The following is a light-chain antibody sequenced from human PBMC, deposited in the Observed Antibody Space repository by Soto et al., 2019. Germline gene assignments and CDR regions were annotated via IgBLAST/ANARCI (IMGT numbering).Light chain of an antibody. J-gene: IGKJ1*01. CDR1: QSISSY. Sequence: DIQMTQSPSSLSASVGDRVTITCRAGQSISSYLNWYQQKPGKAPKLLIYAASRLQSGVPSRFSGYGSGTDFTLSISSLQPEDFATYYCQQTYSFPPKFGQGTKVDIK. V-gene: IGKV1-39*01. CDR3: QQTYSFPPK. CDR2: AAS.